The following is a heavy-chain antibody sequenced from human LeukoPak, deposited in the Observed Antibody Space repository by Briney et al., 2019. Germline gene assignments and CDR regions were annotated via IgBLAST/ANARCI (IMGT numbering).Heavy chain of an antibody. V-gene: IGHV1-46*01. CDR2: INPSGGST. CDR1: GYTFTSYY. D-gene: IGHD6-13*01. CDR3: ARDVAAAGTGYNWFDP. J-gene: IGHJ5*02. Sequence: GASVKVSCKASGYTFTSYYMHWVRQAPGQGLEWMGIINPSGGSTSYAQKFQGRVTMTRDTSTSTVYMELSSLRSEDTAVYYCARDVAAAGTGYNWFDPWGQGTLVTVSS.